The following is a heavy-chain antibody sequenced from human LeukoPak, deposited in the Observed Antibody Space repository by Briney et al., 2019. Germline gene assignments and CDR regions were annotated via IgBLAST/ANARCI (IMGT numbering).Heavy chain of an antibody. V-gene: IGHV4-59*01. Sequence: SETLSLTCTVSGGSISSYYWSWIRQPPGKGLEWIGYIYYSGSTNYNPSLKSRVTISVDTSKNQFSLKLSSVTAADTAVYYCAGFYGSGPLSGYYYGMDVWGQGTTVTVSS. CDR3: AGFYGSGPLSGYYYGMDV. J-gene: IGHJ6*02. D-gene: IGHD3-10*01. CDR1: GGSISSYY. CDR2: IYYSGST.